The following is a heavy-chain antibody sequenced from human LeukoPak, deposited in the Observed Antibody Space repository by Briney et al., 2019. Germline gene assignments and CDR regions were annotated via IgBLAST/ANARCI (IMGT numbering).Heavy chain of an antibody. Sequence: GGSLRLSCAASGFTFSSYGMSWVRQAPGKGLEWVSAISGSGGSTYYADSVKGRFTISRDNSKNTLYLQMNSLRAEDTAVYYCAKLKVVVTDPFDYWGQGTLVTVSS. V-gene: IGHV3-23*01. CDR3: AKLKVVVTDPFDY. D-gene: IGHD2-21*02. CDR1: GFTFSSYG. CDR2: ISGSGGST. J-gene: IGHJ4*02.